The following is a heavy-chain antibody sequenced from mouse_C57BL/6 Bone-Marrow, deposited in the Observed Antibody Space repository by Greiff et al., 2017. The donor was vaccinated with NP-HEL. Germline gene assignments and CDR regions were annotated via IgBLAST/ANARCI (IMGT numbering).Heavy chain of an antibody. CDR1: GYSITSGYY. J-gene: IGHJ4*01. CDR3: VYYDYDGGYYAMDY. D-gene: IGHD2-4*01. CDR2: ISYDGSN. Sequence: EVKVEESGPGLVKPSQSLSLTCSVTGYSITSGYYWNWIRQFPGNKLEWMGYISYDGSNNYNPSLKNRISITRDTSKNQFFLKLNSVTTEDTATYYCVYYDYDGGYYAMDYWGQGTSVTVSS. V-gene: IGHV3-6*01.